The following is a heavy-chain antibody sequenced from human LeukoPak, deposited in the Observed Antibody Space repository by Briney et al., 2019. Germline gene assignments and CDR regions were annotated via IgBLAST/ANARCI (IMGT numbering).Heavy chain of an antibody. V-gene: IGHV3-30-3*01. CDR1: GFTFSSYA. D-gene: IGHD4-23*01. J-gene: IGHJ4*02. Sequence: GRSLRLSCAASGFTFSSYAMHWVRQAPGKGLEWVAVISYDGSNKYYADSVKGRFTISRDNSKNTLYLQMNSLRAEDTAVYYCARELRWQYYFDYWGQGTLVTVSS. CDR2: ISYDGSNK. CDR3: ARELRWQYYFDY.